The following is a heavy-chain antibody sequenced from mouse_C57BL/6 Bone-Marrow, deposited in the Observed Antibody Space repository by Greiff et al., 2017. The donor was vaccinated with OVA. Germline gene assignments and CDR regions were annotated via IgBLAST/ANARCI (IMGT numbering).Heavy chain of an antibody. Sequence: ESGPGLVKPSQSLSLTCSVTGYSITSGYYWNWIRQFPGNKLEWMGYISYDGSNNYNPSLKNRIPITRDTSKNQFFLKLKSVTTEDTATYYCAIENSNYSYWYFDVWGTGTTVTVSS. CDR1: GYSITSGYY. CDR2: ISYDGSN. CDR3: AIENSNYSYWYFDV. J-gene: IGHJ1*03. V-gene: IGHV3-6*01. D-gene: IGHD2-5*01.